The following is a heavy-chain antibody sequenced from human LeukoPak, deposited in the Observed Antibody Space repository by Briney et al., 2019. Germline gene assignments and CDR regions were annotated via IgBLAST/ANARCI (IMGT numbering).Heavy chain of an antibody. CDR1: GDSLGSYF. CDR2: MHPSGSS. CDR3: ARLVGGNSGVFDY. D-gene: IGHD4-23*01. J-gene: IGHJ4*02. Sequence: SETPSLTCTVSGDSLGSYFWSWIRQPPGKGLEWIGDMHPSGSSNYNPSLRSRVTTSVDTSKNQFSLKLNSVTAADTAVYYCARLVGGNSGVFDYWGQGTLVTVFS. V-gene: IGHV4-4*09.